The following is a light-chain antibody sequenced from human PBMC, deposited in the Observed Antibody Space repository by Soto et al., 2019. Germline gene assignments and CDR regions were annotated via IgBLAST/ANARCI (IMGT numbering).Light chain of an antibody. CDR1: SSDVGSYNL. V-gene: IGLV2-14*02. J-gene: IGLJ3*02. CDR3: QSYDSSLSAL. Sequence: QSALTQPASVSGSPGQSITISCTGTSSDVGSYNLVSWYQQHPGKAPKLMISEGNKRPSGVSNRFSGSKSGTSASLAITGLQAEDEADYYCQSYDSSLSALFGGGTKLTVL. CDR2: EGN.